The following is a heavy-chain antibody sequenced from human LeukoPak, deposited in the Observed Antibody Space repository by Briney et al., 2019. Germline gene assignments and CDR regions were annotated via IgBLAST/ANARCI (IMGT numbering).Heavy chain of an antibody. CDR1: GYSISSGYY. Sequence: NPSETLSLTCTVSGYSISSGYYWSWIRPPAGKGLEWIGRIYTSGSTKYNPSLKSRVTMSIDTSKNQLSLKLNSVTAADTAVYYCTRIVGARVDPWGQGTLVTVSS. CDR2: IYTSGST. D-gene: IGHD1-26*01. V-gene: IGHV4-4*07. J-gene: IGHJ5*02. CDR3: TRIVGARVDP.